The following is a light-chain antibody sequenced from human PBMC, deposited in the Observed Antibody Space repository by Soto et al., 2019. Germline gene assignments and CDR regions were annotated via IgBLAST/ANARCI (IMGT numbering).Light chain of an antibody. CDR2: AAS. V-gene: IGKV1-8*01. CDR1: QGISSY. CDR3: QQYYSYPRT. Sequence: AIRMTQSPSSFSASTGDRVTITCRASQGISSYLAWYQQQPGKAPKLLIYAASTLQSGVPSRFSRSGSGTDFTLTISCLQSEDFATYYCQQYYSYPRTFGQGTKVEIK. J-gene: IGKJ1*01.